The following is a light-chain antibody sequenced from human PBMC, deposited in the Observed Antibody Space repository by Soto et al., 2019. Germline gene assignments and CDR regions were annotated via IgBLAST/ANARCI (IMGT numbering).Light chain of an antibody. CDR3: LQYGSSPVT. Sequence: EIVLTQSPATLSLSPGERDNLSCGASQNVKSSYLDRNQQKTGLAPRLLIYDASNRATGIPDKFSGSGSGTDFSLTISRLEPEDFAVYYCLQYGSSPVTFGPGTKVDIK. V-gene: IGKV3D-20*01. CDR1: QNVKSSY. J-gene: IGKJ3*01. CDR2: DAS.